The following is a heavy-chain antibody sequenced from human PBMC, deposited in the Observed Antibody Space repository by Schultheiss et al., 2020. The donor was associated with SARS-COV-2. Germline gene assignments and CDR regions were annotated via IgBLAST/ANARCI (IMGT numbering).Heavy chain of an antibody. J-gene: IGHJ5*02. CDR1: GYTFTSYG. CDR3: ARDRLMTRSGYNWFDP. CDR2: ISAYNGNT. D-gene: IGHD3-9*01. Sequence: ASVKVSCKASGYTFTSYGISWVRQAPGQGLEWMGWISAYNGNTNYAQKFQGRVTMTRDTSISTAYMELSRLRSDDTAVYYCARDRLMTRSGYNWFDPWGQGTLVTVSS. V-gene: IGHV1-18*01.